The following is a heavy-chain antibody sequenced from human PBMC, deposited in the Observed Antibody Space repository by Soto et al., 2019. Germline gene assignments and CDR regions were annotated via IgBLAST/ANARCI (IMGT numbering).Heavy chain of an antibody. D-gene: IGHD1-26*01. CDR3: ARERGSSTRYYGMDV. CDR2: IYPSDSDT. CDR1: GYSFTDYW. J-gene: IGHJ6*02. V-gene: IGHV5-51*01. Sequence: HGESLKISCKGSGYSFTDYWIAWVRQMPGKGLEWMGSIYPSDSDTNYSPSFQGHVTTSADKSISTAYLQWSSLKASDTAMYYCARERGSSTRYYGMDVWGQGTTVTVSS.